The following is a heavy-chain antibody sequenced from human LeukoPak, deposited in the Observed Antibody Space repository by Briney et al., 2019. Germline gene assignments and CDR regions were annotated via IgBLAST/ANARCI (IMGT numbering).Heavy chain of an antibody. J-gene: IGHJ4*02. CDR1: GGSISSNSYH. CDR3: ARLQDLQYSGSYHFDY. Sequence: PSETLSLTCTVSGGSISSNSYHWGWIRQPPGKGLEWIGSIYYSGTTYYNPSFKSRVTISVDTSKNQFSLKLSSVTAADTAVYYCARLQDLQYSGSYHFDYWGQGTLVTVSS. V-gene: IGHV4-39*01. D-gene: IGHD1-26*01. CDR2: IYYSGTT.